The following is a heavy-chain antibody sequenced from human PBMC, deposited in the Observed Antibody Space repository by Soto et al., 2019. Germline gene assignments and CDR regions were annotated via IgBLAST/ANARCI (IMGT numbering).Heavy chain of an antibody. V-gene: IGHV4-59*08. J-gene: IGHJ6*03. CDR2: IYYSGST. CDR3: ARHVNCSGGSCYGYYYYYYMDV. D-gene: IGHD2-15*01. Sequence: SETLSLTCTVSGGSISSYYWSWIRQPPGKGLEWIGYIYYSGSTNYNPSIKSRVNISVDTSKNQFSLNLSSVTAADTAVYYCARHVNCSGGSCYGYYYYYYMDVWGKGTTVTVSS. CDR1: GGSISSYY.